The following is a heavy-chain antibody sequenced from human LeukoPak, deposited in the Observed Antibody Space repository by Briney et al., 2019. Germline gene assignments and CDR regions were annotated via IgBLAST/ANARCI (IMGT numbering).Heavy chain of an antibody. J-gene: IGHJ4*02. D-gene: IGHD6-19*01. Sequence: SETLSLTCAVSGYSISSGYYWGRIRQPPGKGLEWIGSIYHSGSTYYNPSLKSRVTISVDTSKNQFSLKLSSVTAADTAVYYCARQEQWLASLDYWGQGTLVTVSS. V-gene: IGHV4-38-2*01. CDR1: GYSISSGYY. CDR3: ARQEQWLASLDY. CDR2: IYHSGST.